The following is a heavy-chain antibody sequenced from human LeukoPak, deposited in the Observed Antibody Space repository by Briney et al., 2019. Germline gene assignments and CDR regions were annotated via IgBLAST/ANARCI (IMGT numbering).Heavy chain of an antibody. V-gene: IGHV1-69*04. D-gene: IGHD5-18*01. CDR2: IIPILGIA. J-gene: IGHJ3*02. Sequence: ASVKVSCKASGGTFSSYAISWVRQAPGQGLEWMGRIIPILGIANYAQKFQGRVTITADKSTSTAYMELSSLRSEDTAVYYCARARAMVNYAFDIWGQGTMVTVSS. CDR1: GGTFSSYA. CDR3: ARARAMVNYAFDI.